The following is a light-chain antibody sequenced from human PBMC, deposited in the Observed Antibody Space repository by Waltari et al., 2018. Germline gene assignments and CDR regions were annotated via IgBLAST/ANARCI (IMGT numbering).Light chain of an antibody. CDR2: DAS. J-gene: IGKJ1*01. Sequence: EIVMAQSPATLSVSPGERATLSCRASQSVGNALAWYQQKPGQGPRLLIYDASTMAADIPARFSGSGSGTEFTLTISSMQSEDFALYYCQQYNNWPPWTFGQGTKVEIK. V-gene: IGKV3-15*01. CDR3: QQYNNWPPWT. CDR1: QSVGNA.